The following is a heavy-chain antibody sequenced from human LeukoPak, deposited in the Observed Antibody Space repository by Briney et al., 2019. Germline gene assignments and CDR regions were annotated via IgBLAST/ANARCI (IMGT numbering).Heavy chain of an antibody. V-gene: IGHV1-18*01. CDR2: ISAYNGNT. CDR1: GYTFTSYG. D-gene: IGHD6-19*01. Sequence: ASVKVSCQASGYTFTSYGISWVRQAPGHGLDWMGWISAYNGNTNYAQKLQGRVTMTTETSTSTAYMELRRLRSDDTAVYYCARGEGLSSGWPNYYYYYGMDVWGQGTTVTVSS. J-gene: IGHJ6*02. CDR3: ARGEGLSSGWPNYYYYYGMDV.